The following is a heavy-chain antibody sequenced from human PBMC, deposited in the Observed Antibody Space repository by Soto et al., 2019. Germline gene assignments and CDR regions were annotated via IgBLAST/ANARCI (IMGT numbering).Heavy chain of an antibody. CDR2: IIPIFGTA. V-gene: IGHV1-69*13. J-gene: IGHJ5*02. CDR3: ARGLTIFGVSNWFDP. Sequence: SVKVSCKASGGTFSSYAISWVRQAPGQGLEWMGGIIPIFGTANYAQKFQGRVTITADESTSTAYMELSSLRSEDTAVYYCARGLTIFGVSNWFDPWGQGTLVTVSS. D-gene: IGHD3-3*01. CDR1: GGTFSSYA.